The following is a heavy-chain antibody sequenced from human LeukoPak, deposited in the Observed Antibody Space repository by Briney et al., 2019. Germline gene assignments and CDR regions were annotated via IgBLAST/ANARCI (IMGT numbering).Heavy chain of an antibody. V-gene: IGHV1-18*01. D-gene: IGHD3-9*01. J-gene: IGHJ4*02. CDR2: ISAYNGNT. CDR3: ARGRDILTGYYAVGDYFDY. Sequence: GASVKVSCKASGYTFTSYGISWVRQAPGQGLEWMGWISAYNGNTNYAQKLQGRVTMTTDTSTSTAYMELRSLRSDDTAVYYCARGRDILTGYYAVGDYFDYWGQGTLVTVSS. CDR1: GYTFTSYG.